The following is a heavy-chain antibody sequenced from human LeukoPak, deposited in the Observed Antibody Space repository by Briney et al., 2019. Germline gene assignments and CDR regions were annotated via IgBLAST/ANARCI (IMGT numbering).Heavy chain of an antibody. D-gene: IGHD2-15*01. CDR2: ITTNSGNP. J-gene: IGHJ4*02. V-gene: IGHV7-4-1*02. CDR3: ARGRGYCSDSSCYFDY. CDR1: GYTFTTYG. Sequence: ASVKVSCKASGYTFTTYGINWVRQAPGQGLEWMGWITTNSGNPTYAQGFTGRLVFSLDTSVRTTYLQISSLKAEDTAIYYCARGRGYCSDSSCYFDYWGQGTLVTVSS.